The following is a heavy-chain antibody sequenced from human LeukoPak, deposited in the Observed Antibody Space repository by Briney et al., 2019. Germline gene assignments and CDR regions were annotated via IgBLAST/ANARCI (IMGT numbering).Heavy chain of an antibody. CDR1: EFSVGSNY. CDR2: IYSGGST. D-gene: IGHD3-10*01. CDR3: AKDASLSYYGSGSPDY. Sequence: QTGGSLRLSCAASEFSVGSNYMTWVRQAPGKGLEWVSLIYSGGSTYYADSVKGRFTISRDNSKNTLYLQMNSLRAEDTAVYYCAKDASLSYYGSGSPDYWGQGTLVTVSS. J-gene: IGHJ4*02. V-gene: IGHV3-66*01.